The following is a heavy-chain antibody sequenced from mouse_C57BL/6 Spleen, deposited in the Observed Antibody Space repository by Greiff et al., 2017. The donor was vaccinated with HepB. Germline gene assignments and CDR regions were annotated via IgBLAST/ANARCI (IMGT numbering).Heavy chain of an antibody. CDR2: LSSGGSYT. CDR3: ARLQLLHWYFYV. CDR1: GFTFSSYG. D-gene: IGHD4-1*02. J-gene: IGHJ1*03. Sequence: EVHLVESGGDLVKPGGSLKLSCAASGFTFSSYGMSWVRLTPDKRLEWVATLSSGGSYTYYPDSVKGRFTISRDNAKNTLYLQMSSLKSEDTAMYYCARLQLLHWYFYVWGTGTTVTVSS. V-gene: IGHV5-6*01.